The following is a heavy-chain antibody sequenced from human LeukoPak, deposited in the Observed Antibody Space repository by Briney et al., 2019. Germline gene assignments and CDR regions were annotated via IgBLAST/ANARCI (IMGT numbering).Heavy chain of an antibody. V-gene: IGHV3-48*02. Sequence: AGGSLRLSCAASGFAFSVYTMNWVRQAPGKGLEWISFIHTSPTTSYADSAKGRFTISRDNAKNSLFLQMNSLRDEDTAVYYCVRDHNWAFDFWGQGALVTVSS. J-gene: IGHJ4*02. CDR1: GFAFSVYT. CDR3: VRDHNWAFDF. CDR2: IHTSPTT. D-gene: IGHD1-1*01.